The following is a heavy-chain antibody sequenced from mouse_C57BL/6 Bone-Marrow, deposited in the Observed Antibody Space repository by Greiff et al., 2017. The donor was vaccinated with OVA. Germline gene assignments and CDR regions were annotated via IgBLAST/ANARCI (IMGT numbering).Heavy chain of an antibody. J-gene: IGHJ2*01. CDR1: GYTFTDYE. CDR3: TRGQLHFDY. CDR2: IDPETGGT. V-gene: IGHV1-15*01. Sequence: QVQLQQSGAELVRPGASVTLSCKASGYTFTDYEMHWVKQTPVHGLEWIGAIDPETGGTAYNQKFKGTAILTADKSSSTAYMELRSLTSEDSAVYYCTRGQLHFDYWGQGTTLTVSS. D-gene: IGHD3-2*01.